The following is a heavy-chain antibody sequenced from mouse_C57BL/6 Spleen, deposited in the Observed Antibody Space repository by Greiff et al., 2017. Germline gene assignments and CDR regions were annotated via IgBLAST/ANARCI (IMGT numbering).Heavy chain of an antibody. Sequence: VQLKESGGGLVKPGGSLKLSCAASGFTFSSYAMSWVRQTPEKRLEWVATISDGGSYTYYPDNVKGRFTISRDNAKNNLYLQMSHLKSEDTAMYYCARDSFYYYGSSFYFDYWGQGTTLTVSS. V-gene: IGHV5-4*01. CDR3: ARDSFYYYGSSFYFDY. CDR2: ISDGGSYT. CDR1: GFTFSSYA. J-gene: IGHJ2*01. D-gene: IGHD1-1*01.